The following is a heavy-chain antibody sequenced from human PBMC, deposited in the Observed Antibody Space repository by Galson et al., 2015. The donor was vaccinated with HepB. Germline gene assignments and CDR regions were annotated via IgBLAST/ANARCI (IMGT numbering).Heavy chain of an antibody. J-gene: IGHJ4*01. V-gene: IGHV4-4*09. CDR1: GVSIGTYY. CDR3: ASHPDYGDY. CDR2: IYSNGTT. Sequence: LSLTCTVSGVSIGTYYWSWFRQSPGKRMEWLGYIYSNGTTTYSPSLKSRISISVDTAKRRLSLTVRSVTAADTAVYSCASHPDYGDYWGQGTLVTVSS.